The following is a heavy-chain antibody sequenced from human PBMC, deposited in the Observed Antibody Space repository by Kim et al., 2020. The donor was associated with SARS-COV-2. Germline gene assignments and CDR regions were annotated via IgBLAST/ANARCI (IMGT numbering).Heavy chain of an antibody. V-gene: IGHV3-23*01. J-gene: IGHJ2*01. CDR1: GFTFSSYA. Sequence: GGSLRLSCAASGFTFSSYAMSWVRQAPGKGLEWVSAISGSGGSTYYADSVKGRFTISRDNSKNTLYLQMNSLRAEDTAVYYCAKVLYYYDSTGGIGYFDLWGRGTLVTVSS. CDR3: AKVLYYYDSTGGIGYFDL. D-gene: IGHD3-22*01. CDR2: ISGSGGST.